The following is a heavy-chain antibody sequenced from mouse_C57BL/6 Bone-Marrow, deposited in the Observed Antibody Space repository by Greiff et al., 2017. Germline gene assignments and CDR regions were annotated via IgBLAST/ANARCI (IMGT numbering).Heavy chain of an antibody. CDR2: IYPGSGNT. D-gene: IGHD3-1*01. CDR3: ARSGSNYVDY. J-gene: IGHJ2*01. CDR1: GYTFTDYY. V-gene: IGHV1-76*01. Sequence: VQLQQSGAELVRPGASVKLSCKASGYTFTDYYINWVKQRPGQGLEWIARIYPGSGNTYYNEKFKGKATFTADTSSNTAYMQLSSLTTEDSAIYYCARSGSNYVDYWGQGTTLTVSS.